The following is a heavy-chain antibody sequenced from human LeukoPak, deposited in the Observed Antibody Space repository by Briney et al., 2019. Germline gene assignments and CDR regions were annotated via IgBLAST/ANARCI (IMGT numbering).Heavy chain of an antibody. CDR1: GYTFTSYG. Sequence: ASVKVSCKASGYTFTSYGISWVRQAPGQGLEWMGWISAYNGNTNYAQKLQGRVTMTTDTSTSTAYMELSRLRSDDTAVYYCARVIAVAGSDYWGQGTLVTVSS. D-gene: IGHD6-19*01. V-gene: IGHV1-18*01. CDR2: ISAYNGNT. J-gene: IGHJ4*02. CDR3: ARVIAVAGSDY.